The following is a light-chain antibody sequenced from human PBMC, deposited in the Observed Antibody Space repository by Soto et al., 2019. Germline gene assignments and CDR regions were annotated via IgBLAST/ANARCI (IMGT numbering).Light chain of an antibody. Sequence: EIVMTHSPATLSVSPGERATLSGRASQSVSSNLAWYQQKPGQAPRLLMYGASTRATGIPDRVSGSGSGTEFTLTISSLQSEDFAVYYCQQHNNWAPWTFGQGTKVQIK. J-gene: IGKJ1*01. V-gene: IGKV3-15*01. CDR3: QQHNNWAPWT. CDR1: QSVSSN. CDR2: GAS.